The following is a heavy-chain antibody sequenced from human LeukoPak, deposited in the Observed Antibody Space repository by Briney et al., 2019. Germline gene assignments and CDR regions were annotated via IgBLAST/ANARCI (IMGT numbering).Heavy chain of an antibody. CDR2: IIYSGRT. CDR1: GASISSYSYD. J-gene: IGHJ4*02. CDR3: ARHGDSSGSDY. V-gene: IGHV4-39*01. D-gene: IGHD6-19*01. Sequence: SETLSLTCTVPGASISSYSYDWGWIRQPPGKGLEWIGTIIYSGRTFYNPSLKSRASISADTSKNQFSLKLISVTAADTAVYYCARHGDSSGSDYWGQGTLVTVSS.